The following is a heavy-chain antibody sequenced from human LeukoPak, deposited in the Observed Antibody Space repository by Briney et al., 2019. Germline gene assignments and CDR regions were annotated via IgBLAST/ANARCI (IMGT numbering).Heavy chain of an antibody. CDR2: ISGSGGST. CDR3: AKDGYDSSGYPPYYFDY. CDR1: GFTFSSYA. J-gene: IGHJ4*02. D-gene: IGHD3-22*01. V-gene: IGHV3-23*01. Sequence: GGSLRLSCAASGFTFSSYARSWVGQAPGKGLEWVSAISGSGGSTYYADSVKGRFTISRDNSKNTLYLQMNSLRAEDTAVYYCAKDGYDSSGYPPYYFDYWGQGTLVTVSS.